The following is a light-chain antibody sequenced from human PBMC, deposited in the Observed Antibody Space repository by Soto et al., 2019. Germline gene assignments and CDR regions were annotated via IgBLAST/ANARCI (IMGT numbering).Light chain of an antibody. CDR1: SSDVGGYNF. V-gene: IGLV2-8*01. CDR3: SSYTGSSTLYV. CDR2: EVI. Sequence: QSALSQPPSASGSPGQSVTISCTGSSSDVGGYNFVSWYQHLPGKAPKLMIYEVIQRPSGVPDRFSGSKSGNTASLTISGLQAEDEADYYCSSYTGSSTLYVFGTGTKLTVL. J-gene: IGLJ1*01.